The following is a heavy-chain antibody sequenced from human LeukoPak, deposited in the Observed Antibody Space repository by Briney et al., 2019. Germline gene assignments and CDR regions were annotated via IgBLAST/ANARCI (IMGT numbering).Heavy chain of an antibody. CDR1: EFTFSSYW. CDR2: IKEDGSVK. CDR3: GRRYCSGGSCYSHFDY. V-gene: IGHV3-7*01. Sequence: GGSLRLSCAASEFTFSSYWVSWVRQAPGKGLEWVANIKEDGSVKYYVDSVKGRFTISRDNAKNSMYLQMNSLRAEDTAMYYCGRRYCSGGSCYSHFDYWGQGTLVTVSS. J-gene: IGHJ4*02. D-gene: IGHD2-15*01.